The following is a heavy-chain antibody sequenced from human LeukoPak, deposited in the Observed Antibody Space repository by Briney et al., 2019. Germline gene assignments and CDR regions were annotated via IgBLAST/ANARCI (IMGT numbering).Heavy chain of an antibody. J-gene: IGHJ4*02. CDR3: ARGRSPTYYYDGSGYSFDY. Sequence: SETLSLTCAVYGGSFSGYYWSWIRQPPGKGLEWIGEINHSGSTNYNPSLKSRVTISVDTSKNQFSLKLSSVTAADTAVYYCARGRSPTYYYDGSGYSFDYWGQGTLVTVSS. V-gene: IGHV4-34*01. CDR2: INHSGST. CDR1: GGSFSGYY. D-gene: IGHD3-22*01.